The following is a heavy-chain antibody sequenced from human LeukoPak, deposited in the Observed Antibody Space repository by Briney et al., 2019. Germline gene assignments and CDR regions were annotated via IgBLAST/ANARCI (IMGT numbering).Heavy chain of an antibody. J-gene: IGHJ6*04. CDR3: ARAMVRGVIGHYYGMDV. CDR2: IYYSGST. CDR1: GGSISSGGYY. V-gene: IGHV4-31*03. D-gene: IGHD3-10*01. Sequence: SETLSLTCTVSGGSISSGGYYWSWIRQHPGKGLEGIGYIYYSGSTYYNPSLKSRVTISVHTSKNQFSLKLSSVTAADTAVYYCARAMVRGVIGHYYGMDVWGRGTTVTVSS.